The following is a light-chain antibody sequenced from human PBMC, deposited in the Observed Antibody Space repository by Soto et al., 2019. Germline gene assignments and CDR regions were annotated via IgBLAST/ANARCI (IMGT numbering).Light chain of an antibody. Sequence: EIVLTQSPGTLSLSPGERATLSCRASQSVANSYLAWYQQKPGQAPRLLINGASSRATGIPDRFSGSGSGTDFTLTISRLEPEDFAVYYCQQYGRSPRTFGQGTKLEIK. CDR3: QQYGRSPRT. CDR2: GAS. V-gene: IGKV3-20*01. CDR1: QSVANSY. J-gene: IGKJ2*01.